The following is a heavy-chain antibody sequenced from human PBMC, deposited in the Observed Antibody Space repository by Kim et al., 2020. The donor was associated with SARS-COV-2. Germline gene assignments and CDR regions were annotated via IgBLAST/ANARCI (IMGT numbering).Heavy chain of an antibody. CDR3: AKVRITMIVVALCDY. D-gene: IGHD3-22*01. V-gene: IGHV3-30*02. Sequence: DSVKGRFTIPRDNSKSTLYLQMNSLRAEGTAVYYCAKVRITMIVVALCDYWGQGTLVTVSS. J-gene: IGHJ4*02.